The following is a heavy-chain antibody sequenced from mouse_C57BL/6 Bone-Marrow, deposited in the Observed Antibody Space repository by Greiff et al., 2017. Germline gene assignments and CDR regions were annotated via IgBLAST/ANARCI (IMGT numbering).Heavy chain of an antibody. CDR1: GFTFSDYG. Sequence: EVQVVESGGGLVKPGGSLKLSCAASGFTFSDYGMHWVRQAPEKGLEWVAYISSGSSTNYYADTMKGRFTISRDNAKNTLFLQMTSLRSEDTAMYYCASFFFNYWGQGTTLTVSS. CDR3: ASFFFNY. J-gene: IGHJ2*01. V-gene: IGHV5-17*01. CDR2: ISSGSSTN.